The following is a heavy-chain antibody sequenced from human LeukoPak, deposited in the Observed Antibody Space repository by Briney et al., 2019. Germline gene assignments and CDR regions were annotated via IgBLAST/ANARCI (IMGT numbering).Heavy chain of an antibody. CDR2: ISGSGGST. V-gene: IGHV3-23*01. Sequence: HTGGSLILSCAASGFTFSTYVMSWVRQAPGKGLEWVSAISGSGGSTYYADSVKGRFTISRDNSKNTLYLQMNSLGADDTAVYYCAKGNWRYFDYWGQGTLVTVSS. CDR1: GFTFSTYV. J-gene: IGHJ4*02. D-gene: IGHD1-1*01. CDR3: AKGNWRYFDY.